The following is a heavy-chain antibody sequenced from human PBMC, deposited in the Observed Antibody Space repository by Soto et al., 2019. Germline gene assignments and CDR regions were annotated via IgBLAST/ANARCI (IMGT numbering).Heavy chain of an antibody. CDR1: GFSFSSYV. CDR3: ARDMTGYSYGYYFDY. V-gene: IGHV3-30-3*01. CDR2: ISYDGNNN. Sequence: PGGSLRLSCAASGFSFSSYVMHWVRQAPGKGLEWVAVISYDGNNNYYADSVKGRFTISRDNSKNTLYLQMSSLRAEDTAVYYCARDMTGYSYGYYFDYWGQGTLVTVS. J-gene: IGHJ4*02. D-gene: IGHD5-18*01.